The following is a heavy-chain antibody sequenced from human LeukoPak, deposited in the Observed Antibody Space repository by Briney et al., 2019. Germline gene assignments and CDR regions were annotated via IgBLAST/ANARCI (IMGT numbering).Heavy chain of an antibody. CDR2: ISSSSSTI. Sequence: GGSLRLSCAASGFTFSSYSMNWVRQAPGKGLEWVSYISSSSSTIYYADSVKGRFTISRDNAKNSLYLQMNSLRAEDTAVYYCARDLGTRWLPNYYFDYWGQGTLVTVSS. V-gene: IGHV3-48*04. CDR1: GFTFSSYS. CDR3: ARDLGTRWLPNYYFDY. J-gene: IGHJ4*02. D-gene: IGHD5-12*01.